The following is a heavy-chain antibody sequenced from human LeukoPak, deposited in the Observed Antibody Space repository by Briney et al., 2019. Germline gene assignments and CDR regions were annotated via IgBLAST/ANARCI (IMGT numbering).Heavy chain of an antibody. J-gene: IGHJ4*02. V-gene: IGHV4-39*01. Sequence: PSETLSLTCTVSGGSISSSSYYWGWIRQPPGEGLEWIGSIYYGGSTYYNPSLKSRVTISVDTSKNQFSLKLSSVTAADTAVYYCASEYGTITMVRGVINYWGQGSLVTVSS. D-gene: IGHD3-10*01. CDR3: ASEYGTITMVRGVINY. CDR2: IYYGGST. CDR1: GGSISSSSYY.